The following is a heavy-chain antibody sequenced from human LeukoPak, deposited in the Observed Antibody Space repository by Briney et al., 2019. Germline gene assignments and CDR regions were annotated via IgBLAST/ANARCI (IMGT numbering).Heavy chain of an antibody. V-gene: IGHV1-24*01. J-gene: IGHJ4*02. Sequence: ASVKVSCKASGGTFSSYAISWVRQAPGKGLEWMGGFDPEDGETIYAQKFQGRVTMTEDTSTDTAYMELSSLRSEDTAVYYSATLVGGWYLRYWGQGTLVTVPS. D-gene: IGHD6-19*01. CDR1: GGTFSSYA. CDR3: ATLVGGWYLRY. CDR2: FDPEDGET.